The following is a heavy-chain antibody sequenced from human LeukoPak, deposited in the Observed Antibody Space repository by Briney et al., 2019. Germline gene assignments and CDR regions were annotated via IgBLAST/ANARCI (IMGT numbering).Heavy chain of an antibody. CDR3: ARDRIAYSSGWYDY. V-gene: IGHV3-11*04. Sequence: GESPRLSCAASGFTFSDYYMSWIRQAPGKGLEWVSYISSSGSTIYYADSVKGRFTISRDNAKNSLYLQMNSLRAEDTAVYYCARDRIAYSSGWYDYWGQGTLVTVSS. D-gene: IGHD6-19*01. J-gene: IGHJ4*02. CDR1: GFTFSDYY. CDR2: ISSSGSTI.